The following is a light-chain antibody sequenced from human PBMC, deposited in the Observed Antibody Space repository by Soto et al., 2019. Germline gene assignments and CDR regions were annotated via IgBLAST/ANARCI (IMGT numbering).Light chain of an antibody. Sequence: EIVLTQSPGTLSLSPGEPAVFSCRASQSVSSNYLAWYQQKPGQAPRLLIYGTSSRATGIPDRFSGSGSGTEFTLTISSLQSGDFAIYYCQQYNNWPRTFGQGTKVDI. CDR1: QSVSSNY. CDR2: GTS. CDR3: QQYNNWPRT. J-gene: IGKJ1*01. V-gene: IGKV3-20*01.